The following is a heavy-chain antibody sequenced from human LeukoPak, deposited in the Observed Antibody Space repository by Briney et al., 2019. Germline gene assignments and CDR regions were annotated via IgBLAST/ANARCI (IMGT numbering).Heavy chain of an antibody. D-gene: IGHD2-15*01. CDR2: ISSSGTTI. V-gene: IGHV3-11*01. CDR1: GFTFSDYY. Sequence: PGGSLRLSCAASGFTFSDYYMSWIRQAPGKGLEWVSYISSSGTTIYYTDSVKGQFTISRDNAKNSLYLQMNSLRAEDTAVYYCAKDQGGWYYYYGMDVWGQGTTVTVSS. J-gene: IGHJ6*02. CDR3: AKDQGGWYYYYGMDV.